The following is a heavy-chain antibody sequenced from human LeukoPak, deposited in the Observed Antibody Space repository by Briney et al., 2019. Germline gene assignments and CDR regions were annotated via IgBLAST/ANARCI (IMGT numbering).Heavy chain of an antibody. Sequence: ASVKVSCKASGYTFTGYYMHWVRQAPGQGLEWMGWINPNSGGTNYAQKFQGRVTMTRDTSISTAYMELSRLRSDDTAVYYCARDLASSSWYSGGNLFDPWGQGTLVTVFS. CDR3: ARDLASSSWYSGGNLFDP. V-gene: IGHV1-2*02. CDR2: INPNSGGT. CDR1: GYTFTGYY. J-gene: IGHJ5*02. D-gene: IGHD6-13*01.